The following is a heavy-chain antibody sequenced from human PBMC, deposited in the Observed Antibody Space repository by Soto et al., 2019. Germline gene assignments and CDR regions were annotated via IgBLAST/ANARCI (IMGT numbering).Heavy chain of an antibody. CDR2: IYYSGST. J-gene: IGHJ4*02. Sequence: PSETLSLTCTVSGGSISSYYWSWIRQPPGKGLERIGYIYYSGSTNYNPSLKSRVTISVDTSKNQFSLKLSSVTAADTAVYYCARGGGGNIDFDYWGQGTLVTVSS. V-gene: IGHV4-59*01. D-gene: IGHD3-10*01. CDR3: ARGGGGNIDFDY. CDR1: GGSISSYY.